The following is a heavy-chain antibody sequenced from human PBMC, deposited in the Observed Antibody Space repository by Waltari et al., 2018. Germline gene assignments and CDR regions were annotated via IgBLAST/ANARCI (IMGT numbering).Heavy chain of an antibody. CDR3: ARVVARD. CDR2: ISSSGSTI. J-gene: IGHJ4*02. V-gene: IGHV3-48*02. Sequence: VQLVESGGGLVQPGGSLRLSCAASGFSLSSYSMNWVRQAPGRGLEWVSYISSSGSTIYYVDSVKGRFTISRDSAKNSLYLQMNSLRDEDTAVYYCARVVARDWGQGTLVTVSS. CDR1: GFSLSSYS.